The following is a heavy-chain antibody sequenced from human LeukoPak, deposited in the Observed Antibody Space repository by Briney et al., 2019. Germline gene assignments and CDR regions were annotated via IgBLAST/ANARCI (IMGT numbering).Heavy chain of an antibody. V-gene: IGHV3-53*01. Sequence: GGSLRLSCAASGFTVSSNYMSWVRQAPGKGLEWVSVIYSGGSTYYADSVKGRFTISRDNSKNTLYLQMNSLRAEDTAVYYCARAYHSSWYLNWFDPWGQGTLVTVSS. CDR1: GFTVSSNY. CDR2: IYSGGST. D-gene: IGHD6-13*01. CDR3: ARAYHSSWYLNWFDP. J-gene: IGHJ5*02.